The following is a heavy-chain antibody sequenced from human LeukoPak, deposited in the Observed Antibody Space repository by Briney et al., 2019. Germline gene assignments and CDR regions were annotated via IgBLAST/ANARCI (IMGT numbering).Heavy chain of an antibody. Sequence: GESLKISRKGSGYSFTSYWIGWVRQMPGKGLEWMRIIYPGESDTRYSQSFQGQVTISADKSISTAYLQWSSLKASDTAMYYCARKSGRAFDIWGQGTMVTVSS. J-gene: IGHJ3*02. CDR3: ARKSGRAFDI. CDR2: IYPGESDT. D-gene: IGHD2-15*01. CDR1: GYSFTSYW. V-gene: IGHV5-51*01.